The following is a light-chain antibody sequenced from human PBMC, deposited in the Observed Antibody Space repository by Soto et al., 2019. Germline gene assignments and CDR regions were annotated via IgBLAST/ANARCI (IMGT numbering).Light chain of an antibody. CDR1: QNISIW. V-gene: IGKV1-5*01. J-gene: IGKJ2*01. CDR2: DAS. CDR3: QQFNSFSLT. Sequence: DIQMTQSPSTLSASIGDRVTITCRASQNISIWMAWYQQKPGKAPALLIYDASSLQRGVPSRFSGSGSGTDFTLTISSPQPDDFAIYYCQQFNSFSLTFGQGTKLEIK.